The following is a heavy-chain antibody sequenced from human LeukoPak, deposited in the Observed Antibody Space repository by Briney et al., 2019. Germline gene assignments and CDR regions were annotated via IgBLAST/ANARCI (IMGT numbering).Heavy chain of an antibody. Sequence: GGSLRLSCAASGFTFTNAWMNWVRQAPGKGLEWVGRIKSKADGETIDYAAPVKGRFTFSRDDSKNMLYLQMNGLKSEDTAVYYCSTLTSRGLSDSWGQGTLVTVSS. CDR2: IKSKADGETI. V-gene: IGHV3-15*07. CDR1: GFTFTNAW. CDR3: STLTSRGLSDS. J-gene: IGHJ4*02. D-gene: IGHD1-20*01.